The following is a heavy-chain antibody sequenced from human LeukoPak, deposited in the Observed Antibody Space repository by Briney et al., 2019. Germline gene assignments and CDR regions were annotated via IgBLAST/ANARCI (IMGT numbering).Heavy chain of an antibody. D-gene: IGHD5-18*01. V-gene: IGHV4-34*01. CDR3: ARSRYSYGHIDY. Sequence: PSETLSLTCAVYGGSFSGYYWSWIRQPPGKGLEWIGEINHSGSTNYNPSLKSRVTISVDTSKNQFSLKLSSVTAADTAVYYCARSRYSYGHIDYWGQGTLVTVSS. CDR2: INHSGST. CDR1: GGSFSGYY. J-gene: IGHJ4*02.